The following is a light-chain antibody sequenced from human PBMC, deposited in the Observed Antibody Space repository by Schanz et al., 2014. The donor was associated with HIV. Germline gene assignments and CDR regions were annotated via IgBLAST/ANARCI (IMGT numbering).Light chain of an antibody. J-gene: IGLJ7*01. Sequence: QSVLTQPPSASGTPGQRVTISCSGSSSNVGSNTVNWYQQLPGTAPKLLIYSSNQRPSGVPDRFSGSRSGTSASLAISGLKSEDEADYYCAAWDDSLNGAVFGGGTQLTVL. CDR3: AAWDDSLNGAV. CDR1: SSNVGSNT. V-gene: IGLV1-44*01. CDR2: SSN.